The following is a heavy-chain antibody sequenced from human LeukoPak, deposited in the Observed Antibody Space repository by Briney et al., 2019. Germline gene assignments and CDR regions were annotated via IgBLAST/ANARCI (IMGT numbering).Heavy chain of an antibody. J-gene: IGHJ4*02. CDR1: GGTFSSYA. D-gene: IGHD3-22*01. CDR3: ARVEYYYDSSGYYFDY. V-gene: IGHV1-69*04. Sequence: GASVKVSCKASGGTFSSYAISWVRQAPGQGLEWMGRIIPILGIANYAQKFQGRVTITADKSTSTAYMELSSLRSEDTAVYYCARVEYYYDSSGYYFDYWGQGTLVTVSS. CDR2: IIPILGIA.